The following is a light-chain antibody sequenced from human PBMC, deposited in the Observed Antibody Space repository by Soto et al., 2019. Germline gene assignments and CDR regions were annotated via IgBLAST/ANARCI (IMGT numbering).Light chain of an antibody. CDR3: QQSYSTLRIT. V-gene: IGKV1-39*01. J-gene: IGKJ5*01. CDR1: QSITRW. Sequence: DIQMTQSPSTLSASVGDRVTITCRASQSITRWLTWYQQKPGKAPKLLIYEASSLQSGVPSRFSGSGSGTDFTLTISSLQPEDFATYYCQQSYSTLRITFGQGTRLENK. CDR2: EAS.